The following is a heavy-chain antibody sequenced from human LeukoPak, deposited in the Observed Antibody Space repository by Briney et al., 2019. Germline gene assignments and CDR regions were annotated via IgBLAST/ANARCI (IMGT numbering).Heavy chain of an antibody. D-gene: IGHD1-1*01. V-gene: IGHV3-30*02. CDR2: ISFSGSNV. Sequence: PGGSLRLSCAASGFTFSSYGMYWVRQAPGKGLEWVSYISFSGSNVHYADSVKGRFTISRDNSKCTLFLQMNSLRPEDTAVYYCAKPTTGSPTAAGLDYWGQGTLVTVSS. CDR1: GFTFSSYG. J-gene: IGHJ4*02. CDR3: AKPTTGSPTAAGLDY.